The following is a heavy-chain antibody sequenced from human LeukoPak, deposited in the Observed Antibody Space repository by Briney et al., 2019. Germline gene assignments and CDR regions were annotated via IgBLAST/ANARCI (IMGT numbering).Heavy chain of an antibody. CDR3: ARDQVDTAMVPVWYFDL. J-gene: IGHJ2*01. CDR2: IKQDGSEK. CDR1: GFTFSSYW. V-gene: IGHV3-7*01. D-gene: IGHD5-18*01. Sequence: PGGSLRLSCAASGFTFSSYWMSWVRQAPGKGLEGVANIKQDGSEKYYVDSVKGRFTISRDNAKNSLYLQMNSLRAEDTAVYYCARDQVDTAMVPVWYFDLWGRGTLVTVSS.